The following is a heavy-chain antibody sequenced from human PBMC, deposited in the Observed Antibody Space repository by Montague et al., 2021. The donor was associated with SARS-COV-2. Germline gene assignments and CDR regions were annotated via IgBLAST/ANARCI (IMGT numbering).Heavy chain of an antibody. J-gene: IGHJ6*02. V-gene: IGHV4-59*01. CDR2: IYYSGST. Sequence: SETLSLTCTVSGGSISGYYWSWIRQSPGKGLEWIGYIYYSGSTKYNPFLESRVTVSVDRSKNQVSLKLSSVTPADTAVYYCARLLRSCSNGVCRTYYYYAMDVWGHGTAVTVSS. CDR3: ARLLRSCSNGVCRTYYYYAMDV. D-gene: IGHD2-8*01. CDR1: GGSISGYY.